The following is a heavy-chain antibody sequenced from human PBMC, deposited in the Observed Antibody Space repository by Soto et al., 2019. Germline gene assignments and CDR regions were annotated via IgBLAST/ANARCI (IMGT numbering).Heavy chain of an antibody. CDR3: ARDVVGADGMDV. D-gene: IGHD2-15*01. CDR2: IIPIFGTA. CDR1: GGTFSSYA. V-gene: IGHV1-69*13. Sequence: GASVKVSCKASGGTFSSYAIIWVRQAPGQGLEWMGGIIPIFGTANYAQKFQGRVTITADESTSTAYMELSSLRSEDTAVYYCARDVVGADGMDVWGQGTTVTVSS. J-gene: IGHJ6*02.